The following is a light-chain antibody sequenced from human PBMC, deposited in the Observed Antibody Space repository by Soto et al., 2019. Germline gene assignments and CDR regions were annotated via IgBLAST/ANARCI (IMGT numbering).Light chain of an antibody. CDR2: GTS. CDR1: QSVASAY. CDR3: QQYATSRWT. Sequence: EIVLTQSPGTLSLSPGDRATVSCRASQSVASAYLAWYQQKPGQAPRLLIYGTSSRATGIPDRFSGSGSGTDFTLAISRLEPEDFAVYYCQQYATSRWTLGQGTKVEIK. J-gene: IGKJ1*01. V-gene: IGKV3-20*01.